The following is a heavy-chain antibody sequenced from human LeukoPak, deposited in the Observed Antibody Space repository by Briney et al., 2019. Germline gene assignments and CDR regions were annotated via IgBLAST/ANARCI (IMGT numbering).Heavy chain of an antibody. CDR1: GGSISSSSYY. J-gene: IGHJ5*02. CDR2: IYYSGST. D-gene: IGHD1-1*01. V-gene: IGHV4-39*07. CDR3: ARPSTGTPLLWFDP. Sequence: PSETLSLTCTVSGGSISSSSYYWGWVRQHPGRGLEWIGSIYYSGSTYYNPSLKSRVTISVDTSKNQFSLKLSSVTAADTAVYYCARPSTGTPLLWFDPWGQGTLVTVSS.